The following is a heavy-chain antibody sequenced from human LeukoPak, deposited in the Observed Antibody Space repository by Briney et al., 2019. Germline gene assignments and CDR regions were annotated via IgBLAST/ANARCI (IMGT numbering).Heavy chain of an antibody. CDR2: ISSSSSYI. J-gene: IGHJ4*02. CDR3: ALGGWLQPFDY. CDR1: GFTFSSYS. Sequence: GGSLRLSCAASGFTFSSYSMNWVRQAPGKGLEWVSSISSSSSYIYYADSVKGRFTISRDNSKNSLYLQMNSLRAEDTAVYYCALGGWLQPFDYWGQGTLVTVSS. D-gene: IGHD5-24*01. V-gene: IGHV3-21*01.